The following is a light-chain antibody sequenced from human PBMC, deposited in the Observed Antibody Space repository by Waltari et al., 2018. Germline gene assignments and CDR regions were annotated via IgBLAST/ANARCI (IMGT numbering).Light chain of an antibody. J-gene: IGLJ3*02. CDR1: SSNIGSYT. CDR2: SND. V-gene: IGLV1-44*01. CDR3: ATWDDRLNGQGV. Sequence: QSVLTQPPSASGTPGQRVTISCSGSSSNIGSYTVNWYQQFPGTAPKLLIYSNDRRPSGGPDRFSGSKSCTSASLAISGLQSEDEADYYCATWDDRLNGQGVFGGGTRLTVL.